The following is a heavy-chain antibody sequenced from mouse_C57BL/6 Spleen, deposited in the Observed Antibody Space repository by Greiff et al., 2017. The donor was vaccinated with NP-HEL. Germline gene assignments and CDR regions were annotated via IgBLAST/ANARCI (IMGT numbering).Heavy chain of an antibody. D-gene: IGHD1-1*01. CDR3: ARWPLITTVVANWYFDV. CDR2: IDPSDSET. J-gene: IGHJ1*03. CDR1: GYTFTSYW. V-gene: IGHV1-52*01. Sequence: VQLQQPGAELVRPGSSVKLSCKASGYTFTSYWMHWVKQRPIQGLEWIGNIDPSDSETHYNQKFKDKATLTVDKSSSTAYMQLSSLTSEDSAVYYCARWPLITTVVANWYFDVWGTGTTVTVSS.